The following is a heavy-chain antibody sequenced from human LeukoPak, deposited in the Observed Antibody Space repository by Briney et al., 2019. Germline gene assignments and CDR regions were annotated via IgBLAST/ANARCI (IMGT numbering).Heavy chain of an antibody. CDR3: AKDLRGSSSLLDY. CDR2: ISYAGSNK. V-gene: IGHV3-30*18. D-gene: IGHD6-6*01. Sequence: PGGSLRLSCAASGFTFSSYDMHWARQAPGKGLEWVAAISYAGSNKYYADSVKDRLTISRDNSKNTLYLQMNSLRAEDTAVYYCAKDLRGSSSLLDYWGQGTLVTVSS. CDR1: GFTFSSYD. J-gene: IGHJ4*02.